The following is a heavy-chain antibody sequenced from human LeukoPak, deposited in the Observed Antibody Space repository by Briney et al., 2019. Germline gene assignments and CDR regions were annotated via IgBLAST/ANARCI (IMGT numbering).Heavy chain of an antibody. CDR2: IYYSGST. D-gene: IGHD3-22*01. Sequence: SESLSLTCTVSGGSISSYYWSWIRQPPGKGLEWIGYIYYSGSTNYNPSLKSRVTISVDTSKNQFSLKLSSVTAADTAVYYCARDYYYDSSGVIWGQGTMVTVSS. CDR3: ARDYYYDSSGVI. J-gene: IGHJ3*02. CDR1: GGSISSYY. V-gene: IGHV4-59*01.